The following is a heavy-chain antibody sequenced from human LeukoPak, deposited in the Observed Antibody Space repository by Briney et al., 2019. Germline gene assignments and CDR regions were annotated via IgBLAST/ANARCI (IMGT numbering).Heavy chain of an antibody. J-gene: IGHJ4*02. CDR3: ARDETHSSGYYYFDY. Sequence: GGSLRLSCAASGFTFSSYAMHWVRQAPGKGLEWVAVIWYDGSNKYYADSVKGRFTISRDNSKNTLYLQMNSLRAEDTAVYYCARDETHSSGYYYFDYWGQGTLITVPS. CDR1: GFTFSSYA. CDR2: IWYDGSNK. D-gene: IGHD3-22*01. V-gene: IGHV3-33*08.